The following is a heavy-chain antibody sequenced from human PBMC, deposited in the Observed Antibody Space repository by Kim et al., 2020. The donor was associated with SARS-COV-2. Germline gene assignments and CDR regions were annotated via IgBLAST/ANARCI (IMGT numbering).Heavy chain of an antibody. D-gene: IGHD1-1*01. CDR2: GETT. CDR3: ANHRLEIDY. J-gene: IGHJ4*02. V-gene: IGHV3-23*01. Sequence: GETTYYANPVKGRHTIARDKSQTTLCVQMNGLRAENTDVYYCANHRLEIDYWGQGTLVTVSS.